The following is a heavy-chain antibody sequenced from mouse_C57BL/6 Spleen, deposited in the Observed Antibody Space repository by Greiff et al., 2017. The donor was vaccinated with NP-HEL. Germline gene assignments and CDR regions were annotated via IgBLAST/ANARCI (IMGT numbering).Heavy chain of an antibody. D-gene: IGHD2-4*01. V-gene: IGHV5-4*03. Sequence: EVMLVESGGGLVKPGGSLKLSCAASGFTFSSYAMSWVRQTPEKRLEWVATISDGGSYTYYPDNVKGRFTISRDNAKNNLYLQMSHLKSEDTAMYYCARRGNYDYDWFAYWGQGTLVTVSA. CDR3: ARRGNYDYDWFAY. J-gene: IGHJ3*01. CDR1: GFTFSSYA. CDR2: ISDGGSYT.